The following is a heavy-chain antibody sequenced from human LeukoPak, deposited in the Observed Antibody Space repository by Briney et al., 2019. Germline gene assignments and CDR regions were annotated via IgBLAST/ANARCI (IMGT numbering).Heavy chain of an antibody. CDR1: GYTFTDYY. J-gene: IGHJ5*02. V-gene: IGHV1-2*02. Sequence: ASVKVSCKASGYTFTDYYIHWVRQAPGQGLEWMGWLNPNSGDTNHAQIFQGRVTLTRDTSISTAYMELSSLRSDDTAVYYCARDPPIAVAGRFWFDPWGQGTLVTVSS. CDR3: ARDPPIAVAGRFWFDP. D-gene: IGHD6-19*01. CDR2: LNPNSGDT.